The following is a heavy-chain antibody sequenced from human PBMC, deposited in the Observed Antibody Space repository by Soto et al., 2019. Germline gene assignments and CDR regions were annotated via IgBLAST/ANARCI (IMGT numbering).Heavy chain of an antibody. CDR3: AKDPRYCSGGSCYSEYYYYYYMDV. J-gene: IGHJ6*03. CDR2: ISHDGATT. Sequence: PGGSLRLSCVASGFTFSSYDMTWVRQAPGKGLEYLSGISHDGATTYYPDSVKGRFTISRDNSKNTLYLQMNCLRGEDTAVYYCAKDPRYCSGGSCYSEYYYYYYMDVWGKGTTVTVSS. CDR1: GFTFSSYD. D-gene: IGHD2-15*01. V-gene: IGHV3-23*01.